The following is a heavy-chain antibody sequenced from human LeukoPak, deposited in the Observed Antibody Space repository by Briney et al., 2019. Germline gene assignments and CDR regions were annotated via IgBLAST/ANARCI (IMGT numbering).Heavy chain of an antibody. CDR2: ISAYNGNT. CDR1: GYAFSGYY. D-gene: IGHD6-19*01. Sequence: ASVKVSCKASGYAFSGYYIHWVRQAPGQGLEWMGWISAYNGNTNYAQKLQGRVTMTTDTSTSTAYMEQRSLRSDDTAVYYCAREEGIAVAGNIDYWGQGTLVTVSS. V-gene: IGHV1-18*04. J-gene: IGHJ4*02. CDR3: AREEGIAVAGNIDY.